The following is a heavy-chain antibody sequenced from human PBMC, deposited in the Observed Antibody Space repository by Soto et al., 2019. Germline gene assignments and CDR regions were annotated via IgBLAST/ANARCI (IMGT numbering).Heavy chain of an antibody. Sequence: ASVKVSCKASGYTFTGYYMHWVRQAPGQGLEWMGWINPNSGGTNYAQKFQGWVTMTRDTSISTAYMELSRLRSDDTAVHYCARGLLLYYYYGMDVWGQGTTVTVSS. J-gene: IGHJ6*02. D-gene: IGHD2-15*01. CDR2: INPNSGGT. V-gene: IGHV1-2*04. CDR3: ARGLLLYYYYGMDV. CDR1: GYTFTGYY.